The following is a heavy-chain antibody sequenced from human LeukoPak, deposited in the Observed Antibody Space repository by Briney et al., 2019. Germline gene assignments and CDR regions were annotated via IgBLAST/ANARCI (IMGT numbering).Heavy chain of an antibody. J-gene: IGHJ3*02. CDR2: ISSSGSTI. V-gene: IGHV3-11*01. Sequence: PGGSLRLSCAASGFTFSDYYMSWIRQAPGKGLEWVSYISSSGSTIYYADSVKGRFTISRDNAKNSLYLQMNSLRAEDTALYYCAKDMGPGIVVSNAFDIWGQGTMVTVSS. CDR1: GFTFSDYY. D-gene: IGHD3-22*01. CDR3: AKDMGPGIVVSNAFDI.